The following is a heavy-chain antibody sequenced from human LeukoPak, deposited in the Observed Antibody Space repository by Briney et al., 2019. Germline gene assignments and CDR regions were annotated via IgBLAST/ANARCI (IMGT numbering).Heavy chain of an antibody. D-gene: IGHD2-2*01. CDR1: GGSISSSSYY. CDR3: ARVQDIVVVPAAFDY. CDR2: IYYSGST. V-gene: IGHV4-39*01. J-gene: IGHJ4*02. Sequence: SETLSLTCTVSGGSISSSSYYWGWIRQPPGKGLEWIGSIYYSGSTYYIPSLKSRVTISVDTSKNQFSLKLSSVTAADTAVYYCARVQDIVVVPAAFDYWGQGTLVTVSS.